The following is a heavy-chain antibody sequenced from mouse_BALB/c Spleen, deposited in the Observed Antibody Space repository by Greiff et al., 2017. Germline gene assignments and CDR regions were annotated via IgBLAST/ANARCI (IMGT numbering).Heavy chain of an antibody. CDR1: GYTFTSYW. D-gene: IGHD4-1*01. CDR2: INPSTGYT. V-gene: IGHV1-7*01. J-gene: IGHJ3*01. Sequence: QVQLQQSGAELAKPGASVKMSCKASGYTFTSYWMHWVKQRPGQGLEWIGYINPSTGYTEYNQKFKDKATLTADKSSSTAYMQLSSLTSEDSAVYYCARYALGPFAYWGQGTLVTVSA. CDR3: ARYALGPFAY.